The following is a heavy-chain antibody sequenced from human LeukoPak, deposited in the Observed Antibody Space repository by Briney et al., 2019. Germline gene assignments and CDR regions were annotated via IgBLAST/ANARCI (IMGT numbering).Heavy chain of an antibody. CDR3: ARIAASRVTSHDAFYS. Sequence: GGSLRLPCAASGFTVSSSYMRWICQAPGKGLEWVSTIHSGGTTYYADSVKGRFTISRDNSMNTLYLQMTSLRAEDSAVYYCARIAASRVTSHDAFYSWGQETMVTVSS. V-gene: IGHV3-53*01. CDR1: GFTVSSSY. J-gene: IGHJ3*02. CDR2: IHSGGTT. D-gene: IGHD2-21*02.